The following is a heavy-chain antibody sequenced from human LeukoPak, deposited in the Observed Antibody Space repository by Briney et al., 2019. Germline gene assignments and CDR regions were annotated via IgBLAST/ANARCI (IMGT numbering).Heavy chain of an antibody. D-gene: IGHD6-13*01. CDR2: IWYDGSNK. CDR1: GFTFSSYG. V-gene: IGHV3-33*01. CDR3: ARDLANSRRYYYYGMDV. Sequence: GGSLRLACAASGFTFSSYGMHWVRQVPGKGLEWVAVIWYDGSNKYYADSVKGRFTISRDNSKNTLYLQMNSLRAEDTAVYYCARDLANSRRYYYYGMDVWGQGTTVTVSS. J-gene: IGHJ6*02.